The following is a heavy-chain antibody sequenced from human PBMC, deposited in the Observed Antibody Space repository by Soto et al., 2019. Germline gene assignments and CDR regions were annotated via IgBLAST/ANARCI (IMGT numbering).Heavy chain of an antibody. V-gene: IGHV3-74*01. Sequence: GGSLRLSCAASGFTFNTYWMHWVRQAPGKGLVWVSRINSDGTKTTYADSVKGRFTISRDNAKNTVYLQMNSLTAEDTAVYYCATVATNSYDWLDPWGQGTLVTVSS. CDR1: GFTFNTYW. CDR2: INSDGTKT. D-gene: IGHD5-12*01. J-gene: IGHJ5*02. CDR3: ATVATNSYDWLDP.